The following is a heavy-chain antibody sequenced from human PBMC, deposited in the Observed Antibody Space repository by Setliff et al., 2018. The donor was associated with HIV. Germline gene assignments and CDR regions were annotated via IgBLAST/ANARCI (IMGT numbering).Heavy chain of an antibody. D-gene: IGHD6-19*01. CDR2: ISSSDVTT. J-gene: IGHJ4*02. V-gene: IGHV3-23*01. CDR3: AKSGRAQWLVPYHFDY. Sequence: GGSLRLSCVGSGFTFSSYAMSWVRQAPGNGLEWVSSISSSDVTTYYVDSVKGRFAISRDNSKNTLHLQMNSLRAEDTAVYYCAKSGRAQWLVPYHFDYCGQG. CDR1: GFTFSSYA.